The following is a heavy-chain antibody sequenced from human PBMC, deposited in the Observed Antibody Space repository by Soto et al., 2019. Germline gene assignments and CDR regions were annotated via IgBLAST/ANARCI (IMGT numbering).Heavy chain of an antibody. V-gene: IGHV4-30-4*01. J-gene: IGHJ4*02. Sequence: SETLSLTCTVSGASISSGYWSWIRQSPGKGLEWIGYIYYDGRTHYNPSVRSRVIISVDTSKNQFSLILTSVTAADTAVYHCASYAVDDSPSYFWFYADYWGQGSLVT. CDR1: GASISSGY. CDR3: ASYAVDDSPSYFWFYADY. CDR2: IYYDGRT. D-gene: IGHD3-3*01.